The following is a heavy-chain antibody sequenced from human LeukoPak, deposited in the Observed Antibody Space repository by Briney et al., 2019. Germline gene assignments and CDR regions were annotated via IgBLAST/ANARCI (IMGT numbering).Heavy chain of an antibody. J-gene: IGHJ3*01. V-gene: IGHV3-15*01. CDR2: IKSKTNGGEAT. CDR1: GFSFSHTW. Sequence: GGSLRLSCAGSGFSFSHTWMNWVRQAPGKGLEYISRIKSKTNGGEATEYAAAVTGRFFISRDDSASTLYLHLNSLKTEDTAVYYCATDRIVGASAFDVWGQGTMVTVSS. D-gene: IGHD1-26*01. CDR3: ATDRIVGASAFDV.